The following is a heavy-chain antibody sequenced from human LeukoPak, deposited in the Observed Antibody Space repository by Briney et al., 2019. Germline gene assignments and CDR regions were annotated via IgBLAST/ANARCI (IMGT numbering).Heavy chain of an antibody. V-gene: IGHV1-2*02. CDR2: INPNSGGT. CDR3: ARGGSGSYFSWLDP. Sequence: ASVKVSCKASGYTLTGYYIHWVRQAPGQGLECVGWINPNSGGTNYAQKFQGRVTMTRDTSISTAYMELSRLRSDDTAVYYCARGGSGSYFSWLDPWGQGTLVTVSS. CDR1: GYTLTGYY. J-gene: IGHJ5*02. D-gene: IGHD3-10*01.